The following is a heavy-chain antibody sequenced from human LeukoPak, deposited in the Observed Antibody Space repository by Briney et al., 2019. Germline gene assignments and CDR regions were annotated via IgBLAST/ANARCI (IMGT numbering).Heavy chain of an antibody. Sequence: PSETLSLTCTVSGGSISSGSYSWTWIRQPAGKGLEYIGRIYTSGRTNYNPSLKSRVTISVDTSKNQFSLKLSSVTAADTAVYYCARGAYYGILTGYYSQEYYYYMDVWGKGTTVTFSS. J-gene: IGHJ6*03. V-gene: IGHV4-61*02. CDR1: GGSISSGSYS. D-gene: IGHD3-9*01. CDR3: ARGAYYGILTGYYSQEYYYYMDV. CDR2: IYTSGRT.